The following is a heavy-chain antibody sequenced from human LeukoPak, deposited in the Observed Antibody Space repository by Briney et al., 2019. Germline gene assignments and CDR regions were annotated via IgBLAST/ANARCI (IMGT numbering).Heavy chain of an antibody. CDR3: ARAQDSSGYPVY. D-gene: IGHD3-22*01. J-gene: IGHJ4*02. CDR2: ISSSSSTI. CDR1: GFTFSSYS. Sequence: GGSLRLSCAVSGFTFSSYSMNWVRQAPGKGLEWVSYISSSSSTIYYADSVKGRFTISRDDAKNSLYLQMNSLRAEDTAVYYCARAQDSSGYPVYWGQGTLVTVSS. V-gene: IGHV3-48*01.